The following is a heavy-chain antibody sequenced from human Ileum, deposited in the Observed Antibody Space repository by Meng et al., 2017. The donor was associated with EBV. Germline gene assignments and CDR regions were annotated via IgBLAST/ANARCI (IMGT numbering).Heavy chain of an antibody. Sequence: QRMLRGAGPGLVKPSGTLSLTCTVPGGSISSSDYYWGWIRQPPGKGLEWIGSLYFSGSTYSNPSLESRVTISVDTSNNQFSLKLSSVTAADTAVYYCARRGYSSGWYAYDYWGQGTLVTVSS. D-gene: IGHD6-19*01. J-gene: IGHJ4*02. CDR2: LYFSGST. CDR1: GGSISSSDYY. CDR3: ARRGYSSGWYAYDY. V-gene: IGHV4-39*01.